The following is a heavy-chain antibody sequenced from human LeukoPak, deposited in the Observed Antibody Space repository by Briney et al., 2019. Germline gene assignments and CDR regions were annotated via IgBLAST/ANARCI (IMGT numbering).Heavy chain of an antibody. V-gene: IGHV3-23*01. CDR2: IGGRDGST. Sequence: GGSLRLSCAASGFTFSSYGMSWVRQAPGKGLEWVSAIGGRDGSTYYADSVKGRFTISRDNSKNTLYVQMNSLRAEDTAVYYCTKGHYYGSGSLDYWGQGTLVTVSS. CDR1: GFTFSSYG. CDR3: TKGHYYGSGSLDY. D-gene: IGHD3-10*01. J-gene: IGHJ4*02.